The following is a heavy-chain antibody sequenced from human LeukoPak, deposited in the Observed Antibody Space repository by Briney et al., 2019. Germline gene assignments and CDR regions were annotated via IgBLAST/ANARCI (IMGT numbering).Heavy chain of an antibody. CDR2: IYYSGST. V-gene: IGHV4-59*01. J-gene: IGHJ4*02. D-gene: IGHD5-18*01. CDR1: GGSISSYY. CDR3: ATSKQGYGYGYFDY. Sequence: SETLSLTCTVSGGSISSYYWSWIRQPPGKGLEWIGYIYYSGSTNYNPSLKSRVTISVDTSKNQFSLKLSSVTAADTAVYYCATSKQGYGYGYFDYGGQEPLVTVSS.